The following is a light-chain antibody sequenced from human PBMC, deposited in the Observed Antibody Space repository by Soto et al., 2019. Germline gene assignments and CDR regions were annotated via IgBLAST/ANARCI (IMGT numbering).Light chain of an antibody. Sequence: DIQMTQSPSSLSASVGDRVTITCRASQSISSYLNWYQQKPGKAPKLLIYAASSLQSGVPSRFSGSGSGTDFTLTISSLQPEDFATYYCQQSYSTPRTFGHGTKLDI. J-gene: IGKJ1*01. V-gene: IGKV1-39*01. CDR3: QQSYSTPRT. CDR2: AAS. CDR1: QSISSY.